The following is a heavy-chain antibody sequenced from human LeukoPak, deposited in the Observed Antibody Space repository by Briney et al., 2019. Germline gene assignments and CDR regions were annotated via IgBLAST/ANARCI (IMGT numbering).Heavy chain of an antibody. J-gene: IGHJ4*02. Sequence: GGSLRLSCAASGFTFSSDAMSWVRQAPGKGLEWVSAISGSGGSTYYADSVKGRFTISRDNSKNTLYLQMNSLRAEDTAVYYCAKHGHQYSYGTKSSIDYWGQGTLVTVSS. D-gene: IGHD5-18*01. V-gene: IGHV3-23*01. CDR3: AKHGHQYSYGTKSSIDY. CDR1: GFTFSSDA. CDR2: ISGSGGST.